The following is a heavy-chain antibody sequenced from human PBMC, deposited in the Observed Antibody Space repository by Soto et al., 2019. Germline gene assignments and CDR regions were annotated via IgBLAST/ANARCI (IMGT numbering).Heavy chain of an antibody. J-gene: IGHJ6*02. D-gene: IGHD5-18*01. CDR1: GYSFTSYW. CDR3: ARHGGYSLGYYYVRDV. V-gene: IGHV5-51*01. CDR2: IYPGDSDT. Sequence: GESLKISCKGSGYSFTSYWIGWVRQMPGKGLEWMGIIYPGDSDTRYSPSFQGQVTISADKSISTAYLQWSSLKASDTAMYYFARHGGYSLGYYYVRDVGGQGTTVTASS.